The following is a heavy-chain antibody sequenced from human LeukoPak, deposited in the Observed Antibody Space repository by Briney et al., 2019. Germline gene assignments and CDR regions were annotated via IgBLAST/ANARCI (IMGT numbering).Heavy chain of an antibody. Sequence: SETLSLTCAVYGGSFSGYYWSWIRQPPGKGLEWIGEINHSGSTNYNPSLKSRVTISVDTSKNQFSLKLSSVTAADTAVYYCASYGSGSYRASDYWGQGTLVTVSS. CDR3: ASYGSGSYRASDY. D-gene: IGHD3-10*01. CDR1: GGSFSGYY. J-gene: IGHJ4*02. CDR2: INHSGST. V-gene: IGHV4-34*01.